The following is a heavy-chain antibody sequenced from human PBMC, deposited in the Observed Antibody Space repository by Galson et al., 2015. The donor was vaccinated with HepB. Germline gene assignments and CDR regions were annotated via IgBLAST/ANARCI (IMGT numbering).Heavy chain of an antibody. V-gene: IGHV3-21*01. Sequence: SLRLSCAASGFTFSSYSMNWVRQAPGKGLEWVSFISSSSSYIYYADSVKGRFTISRDNAENSVYLQMSSLRAEDTAVYYCARDRWVDFWSSYYHYGMDVWGQGTTVTVSS. J-gene: IGHJ6*02. CDR2: ISSSSSYI. CDR1: GFTFSSYS. D-gene: IGHD3-3*01. CDR3: ARDRWVDFWSSYYHYGMDV.